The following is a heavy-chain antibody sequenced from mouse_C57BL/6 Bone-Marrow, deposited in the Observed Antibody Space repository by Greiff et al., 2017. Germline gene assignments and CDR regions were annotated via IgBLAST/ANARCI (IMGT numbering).Heavy chain of an antibody. CDR2: IDPSDSYT. CDR1: GYTFTSYW. D-gene: IGHD2-3*01. CDR3: AREKRLLGGFAY. Sequence: VQLQQPGAELVMPGASVKLSCKASGYTFTSYWMHWVKQRPGQGLEWIGEIDPSDSYTNYNQKFKGKSTLTVDKSSSTAYRQLSSLTSEDSAVYYCAREKRLLGGFAYGGQGTLVTVSA. V-gene: IGHV1-69*01. J-gene: IGHJ3*01.